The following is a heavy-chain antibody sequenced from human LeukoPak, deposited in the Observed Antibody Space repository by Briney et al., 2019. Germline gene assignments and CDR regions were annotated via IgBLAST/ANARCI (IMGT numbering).Heavy chain of an antibody. CDR3: ARFMAGADYYFAY. J-gene: IGHJ4*02. CDR2: ISSNGGST. Sequence: GGSLRLSCAASGFTFSSYAMHWVRQAPGKGLEYVSAISSNGGSTYYANSVKGRFTISRDNSKNTLYLQMGSLRAEDMAVYYCARFMAGADYYFAYGAQEPLSTVSS. V-gene: IGHV3-64*01. D-gene: IGHD3-10*01. CDR1: GFTFSSYA.